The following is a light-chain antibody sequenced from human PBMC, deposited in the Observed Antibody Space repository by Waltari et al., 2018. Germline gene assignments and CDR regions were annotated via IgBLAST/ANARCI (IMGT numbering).Light chain of an antibody. Sequence: DSQLTQSPSTLSASVGDRVTITCRASQDVSVWLAWYQLKTGQAPKLLIYAASSLQSGVPSRFSGSGSGTEFTLTISSLQPDDFATYYCQQYNSFWTFGQGTKVEIK. CDR3: QQYNSFWT. CDR1: QDVSVW. V-gene: IGKV1-5*01. CDR2: AAS. J-gene: IGKJ1*01.